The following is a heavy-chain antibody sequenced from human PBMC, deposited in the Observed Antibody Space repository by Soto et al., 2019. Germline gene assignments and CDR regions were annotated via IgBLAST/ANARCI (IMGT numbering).Heavy chain of an antibody. D-gene: IGHD2-2*01. V-gene: IGHV5-10-1*01. CDR2: IDPSDSYT. J-gene: IGHJ6*02. Sequence: GDSLKMPCQGSGYSFTIYCISLVLQMPGKGLEWMRRIDPSDSYTNYSPSFQGHVTISADKSISTAYLQWSSLKASDTAMYYCARQKSHCSSTSCPSFPYYYGMDVWGQGTTVTVS. CDR3: ARQKSHCSSTSCPSFPYYYGMDV. CDR1: GYSFTIYC.